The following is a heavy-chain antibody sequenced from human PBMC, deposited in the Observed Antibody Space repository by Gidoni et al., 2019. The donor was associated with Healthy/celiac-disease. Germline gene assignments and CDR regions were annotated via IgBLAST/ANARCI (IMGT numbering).Heavy chain of an antibody. D-gene: IGHD4-4*01. CDR1: GYTFTSYY. Sequence: QVQLVQSGAEVKKPGASVKVSCKASGYTFTSYYMHWVRQAPGQGLEWMGIINPSGGSTSYAQKFQGRVTMTRDTSTSTVYMELSSLRSEDTAVYYCARDLNSNPQSEGMDVWGQGTTVTVSS. V-gene: IGHV1-46*01. J-gene: IGHJ6*02. CDR3: ARDLNSNPQSEGMDV. CDR2: INPSGGST.